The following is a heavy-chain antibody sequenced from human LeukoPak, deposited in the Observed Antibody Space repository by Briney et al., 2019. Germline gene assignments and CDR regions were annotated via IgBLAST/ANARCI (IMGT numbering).Heavy chain of an antibody. CDR1: GFTFSSYA. Sequence: GGSLRLSCAASGFTFSSYAMHWVRQAPGKGLEWVAVISYDGSNKYYADSVKGRFTISRDNSKNTLYLQMNSLRAEDTAVYYCARGRYYYDSSGYYRGYYVDYWGQGTLVTVSS. J-gene: IGHJ4*02. V-gene: IGHV3-30-3*01. CDR3: ARGRYYYDSSGYYRGYYVDY. D-gene: IGHD3-22*01. CDR2: ISYDGSNK.